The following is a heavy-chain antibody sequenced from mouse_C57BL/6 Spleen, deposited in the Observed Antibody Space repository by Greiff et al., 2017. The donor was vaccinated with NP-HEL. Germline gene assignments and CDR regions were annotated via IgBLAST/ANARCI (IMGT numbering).Heavy chain of an antibody. D-gene: IGHD1-1*01. CDR1: GYTFTSYW. V-gene: IGHV1-64*01. CDR3: APVLYYGSSPYAMDY. CDR2: IHPNSGST. Sequence: QVQLQQPGAELVKPGASVQLSCKASGYTFTSYWMHWVKQRPGQGLEWIGMIHPNSGSTNYNEKFKSKATLTVDKSSSTAYMQLSSLTSEDSAVYYCAPVLYYGSSPYAMDYWGQGTSVTVSS. J-gene: IGHJ4*01.